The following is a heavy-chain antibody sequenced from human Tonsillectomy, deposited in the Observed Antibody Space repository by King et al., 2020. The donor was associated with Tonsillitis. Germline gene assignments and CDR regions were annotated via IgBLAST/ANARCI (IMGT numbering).Heavy chain of an antibody. Sequence: VQLVESGGGLVQPGGSLRLSCAASGFSISSYWMNWVRQAPGKGLEWVAKIKRDGSDKYYVDSVKGRFTISRDNAKNSLYLQINSLRAEDTAVYYCARDFDYGDYELGMDVWGQGTTVTVSS. CDR1: GFSISSYW. V-gene: IGHV3-7*03. CDR3: ARDFDYGDYELGMDV. D-gene: IGHD4-17*01. CDR2: IKRDGSDK. J-gene: IGHJ6*02.